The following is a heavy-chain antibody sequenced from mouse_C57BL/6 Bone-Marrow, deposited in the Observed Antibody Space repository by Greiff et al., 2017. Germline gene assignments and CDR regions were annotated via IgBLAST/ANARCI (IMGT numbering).Heavy chain of an antibody. CDR3: ARDRGAWFAY. D-gene: IGHD3-1*01. Sequence: EVKLVESGGGLVKPGGSLKLSCAASGFTFSSYAMSWVRQTPDKRLEWVATISDGGSYTYYPDNVKGRFTISRDNAKNNLYLQMSHLKSEDTAMYYCARDRGAWFAYWGQGTLVTVSA. CDR1: GFTFSSYA. CDR2: ISDGGSYT. J-gene: IGHJ3*01. V-gene: IGHV5-4*01.